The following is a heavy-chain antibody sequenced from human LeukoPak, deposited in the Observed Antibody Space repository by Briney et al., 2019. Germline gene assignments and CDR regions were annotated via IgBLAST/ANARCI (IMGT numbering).Heavy chain of an antibody. CDR1: GYTFTSHG. Sequence: GASVKVSCKTSGYTFTSHGISWVRQAPGQGLAWMGWIRADNGDTKYAQKFQDRLTVTTDTSTGAAYMELRSLSADDTAVYYCARDWPTVITDYWGQGTLVTVSS. CDR2: IRADNGDT. CDR3: ARDWPTVITDY. D-gene: IGHD4-11*01. J-gene: IGHJ4*02. V-gene: IGHV1-18*01.